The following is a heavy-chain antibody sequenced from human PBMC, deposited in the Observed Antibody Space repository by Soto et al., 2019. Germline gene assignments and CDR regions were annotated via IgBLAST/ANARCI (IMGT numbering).Heavy chain of an antibody. D-gene: IGHD4-17*01. CDR1: GGTFSSYA. CDR2: IIPIFGTA. Sequence: ASVKVSCKASGGTFSSYAISWVRQAPGQGLEWMGGIIPIFGTANYAQKFQGRVTITADKSTSTAYMELSSLRSEDTAVYYCARALSYGDPSYYFDYWGQGTLVTVSS. J-gene: IGHJ4*02. V-gene: IGHV1-69*06. CDR3: ARALSYGDPSYYFDY.